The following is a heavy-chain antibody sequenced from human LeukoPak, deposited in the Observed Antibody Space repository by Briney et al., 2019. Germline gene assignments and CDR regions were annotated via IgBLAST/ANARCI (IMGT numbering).Heavy chain of an antibody. CDR2: MNPNSGNT. CDR3: ARDDVRRDIVVVPAAMGDY. CDR1: GYTFTSYD. Sequence: ASVKVSCKASGYTFTSYDINWVRQATGQGLEWMGWMNPNSGNTGYAQKFQGRVTITRNTSISTAYMELSSLRSEDTAVYYCARDDVRRDIVVVPAAMGDYWGQGTLVTVSS. V-gene: IGHV1-8*03. J-gene: IGHJ4*02. D-gene: IGHD2-2*01.